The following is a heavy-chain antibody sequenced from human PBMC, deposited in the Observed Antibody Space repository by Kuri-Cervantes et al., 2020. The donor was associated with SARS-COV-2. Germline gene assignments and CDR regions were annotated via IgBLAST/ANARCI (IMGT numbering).Heavy chain of an antibody. J-gene: IGHJ4*02. CDR1: VFTFNTYA. D-gene: IGHD4-17*01. V-gene: IGHV3-30-3*01. CDR3: AKDLAYGDYAGDY. CDR2: LSYVGSNK. Sequence: LSLTCAASVFTFNTYAMSWVRQAPGEGQEWVAVLSYVGSNKYYADTVKGRFTISTDNSKNTLYLQMNSLRAEDTAVYYCAKDLAYGDYAGDYWGQGTLVTVSS.